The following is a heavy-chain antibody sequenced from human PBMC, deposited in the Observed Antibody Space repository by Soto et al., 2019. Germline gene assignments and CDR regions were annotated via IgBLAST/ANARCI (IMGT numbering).Heavy chain of an antibody. CDR2: INHSGST. D-gene: IGHD3-9*01. Sequence: SETLSLTCAVYGGSFSGYYWSWIRQPPGKGLEWIGEINHSGSTNYNPSLKSRVTISVDTSKNQFSLKLSSVTAADTAVYYCVPFDRYEGYFDYWGQGTLVTVSS. J-gene: IGHJ4*02. CDR3: VPFDRYEGYFDY. V-gene: IGHV4-34*01. CDR1: GGSFSGYY.